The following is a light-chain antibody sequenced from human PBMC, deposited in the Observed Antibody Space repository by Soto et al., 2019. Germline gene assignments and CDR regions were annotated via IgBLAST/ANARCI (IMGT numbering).Light chain of an antibody. CDR2: GVS. V-gene: IGKV3-15*01. J-gene: IGKJ4*01. Sequence: EIVMTQSPATLSVSPGERVTFSCRASQRIYSNLAWYQHTPGQAPRLLISGVSTGATGLPSRFSGSGSGTDFTLTINSLQSEDVAVYYCQQYHHWPVTFGGGTKVDIK. CDR3: QQYHHWPVT. CDR1: QRIYSN.